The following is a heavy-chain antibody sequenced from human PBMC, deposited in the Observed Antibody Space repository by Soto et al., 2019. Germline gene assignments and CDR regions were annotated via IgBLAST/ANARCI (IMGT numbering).Heavy chain of an antibody. CDR3: VRGGGGGLFDP. CDR2: ISGSGGST. D-gene: IGHD2-15*01. V-gene: IGHV3-23*01. Sequence: GGSLRLSCAASGFTFSSYAMSWVRQAPGKGLEWVSAISGSGGSTYYADSVKGRFTISRDNAKRSLYLQMMSLTAEDTAIYYCVRGGGGGLFDPWGQGTMVTVSS. J-gene: IGHJ5*02. CDR1: GFTFSSYA.